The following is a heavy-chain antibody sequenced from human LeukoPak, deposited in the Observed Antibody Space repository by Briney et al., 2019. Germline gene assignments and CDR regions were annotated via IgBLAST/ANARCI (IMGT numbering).Heavy chain of an antibody. V-gene: IGHV4-59*13. CDR1: GGSINSYY. D-gene: IGHD2-21*01. CDR3: ARYSNAYAGARWFDH. CDR2: IYYSGST. Sequence: KPSETLSLTCTVSGGSINSYYWSWIRQPPEKELEWVGYIYYSGSTNYNPSLKSRVTISVDTSKNQFSLILNSVTAADTAVYYCARYSNAYAGARWFDHWGQGTLVTVSS. J-gene: IGHJ5*02.